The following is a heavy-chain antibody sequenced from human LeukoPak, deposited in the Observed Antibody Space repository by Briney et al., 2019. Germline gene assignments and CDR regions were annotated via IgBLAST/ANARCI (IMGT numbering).Heavy chain of an antibody. D-gene: IGHD5-24*01. Sequence: GGSLRLSCAATGFTFSSYVMYWVRQAPGKGLEWVSSISSSSSYIYYADSVKGRFTISRDNAKNSLYLQMNSLRAGDTAVYYCAREYGYTRHFDYWGQGTLVTVSS. CDR1: GFTFSSYV. CDR3: AREYGYTRHFDY. V-gene: IGHV3-21*01. CDR2: ISSSSSYI. J-gene: IGHJ4*02.